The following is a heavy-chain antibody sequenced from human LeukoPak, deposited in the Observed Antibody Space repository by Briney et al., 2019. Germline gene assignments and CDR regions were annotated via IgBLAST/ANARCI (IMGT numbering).Heavy chain of an antibody. D-gene: IGHD6-13*01. Sequence: SETLSLTRTVSGGSISSSSYYWGWIRQPPGKGLEWIGSIYYSGSTYYNPSLKSRVTISVDTSKNQFSLKLSSVTAADTAVYYCARLLAAAVSDWGQGTLVTVSS. CDR3: ARLLAAAVSD. CDR2: IYYSGST. V-gene: IGHV4-39*01. CDR1: GGSISSSSYY. J-gene: IGHJ4*02.